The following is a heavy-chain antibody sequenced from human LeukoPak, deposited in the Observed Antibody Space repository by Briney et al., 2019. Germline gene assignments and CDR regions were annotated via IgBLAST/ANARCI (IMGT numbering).Heavy chain of an antibody. CDR1: GFTFSSSD. J-gene: IGHJ4*02. CDR2: ISYDATNK. V-gene: IGHV3-30*18. CDR3: AKASSNYFYYFEY. D-gene: IGHD2/OR15-2a*01. Sequence: GRSLRLSCAASGFTFSSSDMHWVRQAPGKGLEWVAVISYDATNKHYADSVKGRFTLSRDNSKNTLYLQTNTLRDEDTAVYYCAKASSNYFYYFEYWGQGTLVTVSS.